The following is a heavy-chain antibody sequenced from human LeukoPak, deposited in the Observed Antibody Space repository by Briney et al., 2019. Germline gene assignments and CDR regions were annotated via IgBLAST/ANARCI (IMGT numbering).Heavy chain of an antibody. Sequence: ASVKVSCKASGYTFTSYSISWVRQAPGQGLEWMGWISAYNGNTNYAQKLQGRVTMTTDTSTSTAYMELRSLRSDDTAVYYCARGKYYDSSGYPDYWGQGTLVTVSS. CDR3: ARGKYYDSSGYPDY. J-gene: IGHJ4*02. V-gene: IGHV1-18*01. D-gene: IGHD3-22*01. CDR1: GYTFTSYS. CDR2: ISAYNGNT.